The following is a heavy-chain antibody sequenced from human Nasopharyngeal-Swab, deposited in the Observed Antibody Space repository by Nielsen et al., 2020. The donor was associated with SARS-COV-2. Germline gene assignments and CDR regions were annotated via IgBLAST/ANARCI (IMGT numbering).Heavy chain of an antibody. Sequence: LRLSCTVSGGSISSSSYYWSWIRQPAGKGLEWIGRIYTSGSTNYNPSLKSRVTMSVDTSKNQFSLKLSSVTAADTAVYYCARDGLGWYDSSGYYFHYYGMDVWGQGTTVTVSS. CDR1: GGSISSSSYY. J-gene: IGHJ6*02. CDR3: ARDGLGWYDSSGYYFHYYGMDV. D-gene: IGHD3-22*01. CDR2: IYTSGST. V-gene: IGHV4-61*02.